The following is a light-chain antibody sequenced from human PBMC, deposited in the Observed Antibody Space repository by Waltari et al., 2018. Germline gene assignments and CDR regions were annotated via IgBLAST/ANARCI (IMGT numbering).Light chain of an antibody. V-gene: IGKV1-13*02. Sequence: AIQLTQSPSSLSASVGDRVTITCRASPGISSALAWYQQKPGKDPKLLSYDASSLESGVTSRFSGSGSGTAFTLTISSLQPEDFATYYCQQFNSYPLTFGGGTKVEIK. CDR1: PGISSA. J-gene: IGKJ4*01. CDR3: QQFNSYPLT. CDR2: DAS.